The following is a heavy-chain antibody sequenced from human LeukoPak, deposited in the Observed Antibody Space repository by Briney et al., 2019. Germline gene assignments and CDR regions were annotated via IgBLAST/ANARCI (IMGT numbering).Heavy chain of an antibody. CDR1: GGSFSGYY. CDR3: ARFPLYYYGMDV. CDR2: INHSGST. V-gene: IGHV4-34*01. J-gene: IGHJ6*02. Sequence: SETLSLTCAVYGGSFSGYYWSWIRQPPGKGLEWIGEINHSGSTNYNPSLKSRVTISVDTSKNQFSLKLSSVTAADTAVYYCARFPLYYYGMDVWGQGTTVTVSS.